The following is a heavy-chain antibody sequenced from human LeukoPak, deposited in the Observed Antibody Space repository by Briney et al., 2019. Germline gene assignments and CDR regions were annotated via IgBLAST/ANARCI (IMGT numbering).Heavy chain of an antibody. J-gene: IGHJ3*02. CDR1: GFTFSSYS. CDR2: ISSSSSTI. V-gene: IGHV3-48*04. Sequence: GGSLRLSCAASGFTFSSYSMNWVRQAPGKGLEWVSYISSSSSTIYYADSVKGRFTISGDNAKNSLYLQMNSLRAEDTAVYYCARETGGLGAFDIWGQGTMVTVSS. CDR3: ARETGGLGAFDI. D-gene: IGHD1-14*01.